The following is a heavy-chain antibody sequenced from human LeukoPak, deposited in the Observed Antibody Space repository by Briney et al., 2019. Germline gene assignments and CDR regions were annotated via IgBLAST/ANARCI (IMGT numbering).Heavy chain of an antibody. J-gene: IGHJ4*02. D-gene: IGHD3-10*01. CDR1: GGSISSGGYY. CDR2: IYYSGTT. CDR3: ARDSGISGRTDY. Sequence: SETLSLTCAVSGGSISSGGYYWSWIRQHPGKGLEWIGHIYYSGTTYFNPSLKGRVTMSVDTSKNQFSLKLSSVTAADTAVYYCARDSGISGRTDYWGQGTLVTVSS. V-gene: IGHV4-31*11.